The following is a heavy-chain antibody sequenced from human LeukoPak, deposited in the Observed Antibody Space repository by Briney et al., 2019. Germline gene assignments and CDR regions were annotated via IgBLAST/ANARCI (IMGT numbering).Heavy chain of an antibody. CDR2: ISSSGSTI. V-gene: IGHV3-48*03. D-gene: IGHD3-10*02. CDR3: AELGITMIGGV. Sequence: GGSLRLSCAASVFTFSSYEMNWVRQAPGKGLEWVSYISSSGSTIYYADSVKGRFTISRDNAKNSLYLQMNSLRAEDTALYYCAELGITMIGGVWGKGTTVTISS. CDR1: VFTFSSYE. J-gene: IGHJ6*04.